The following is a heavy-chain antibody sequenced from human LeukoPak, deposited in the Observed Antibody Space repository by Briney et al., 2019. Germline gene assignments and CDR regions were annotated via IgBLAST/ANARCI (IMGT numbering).Heavy chain of an antibody. CDR1: GVTFDDYG. Sequence: GGSLRLSCAASGVTFDDYGMSWVRQAPGKGLEWVSGINWNGGSTGYADSVKGRFTISRDNAKNSLYLQMNSLRAEDTALYYCSRAGGAYYYYMDVWGKGTTVTVSS. CDR3: SRAGGAYYYYMDV. CDR2: INWNGGST. D-gene: IGHD1-26*01. V-gene: IGHV3-20*04. J-gene: IGHJ6*03.